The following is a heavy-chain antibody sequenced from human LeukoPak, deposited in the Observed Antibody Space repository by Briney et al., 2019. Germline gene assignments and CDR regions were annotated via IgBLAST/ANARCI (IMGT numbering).Heavy chain of an antibody. CDR1: GFTFSSYG. D-gene: IGHD6-13*01. Sequence: GGSLRLSCAASGFTFSSYGMHWVRQAPGKGLEWVAVISYDGSNKYYADSVKGRFTISRDNSKNTLYLQMNSLRAEDTAVYYCAIETPGIKDPWGQGTLVTVSS. V-gene: IGHV3-30*03. J-gene: IGHJ5*02. CDR2: ISYDGSNK. CDR3: AIETPGIKDP.